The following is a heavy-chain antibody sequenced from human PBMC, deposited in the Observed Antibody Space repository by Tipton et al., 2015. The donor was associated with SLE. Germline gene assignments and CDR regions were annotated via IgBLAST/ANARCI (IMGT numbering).Heavy chain of an antibody. CDR1: GFTFSSYG. CDR3: AKNYCSGGSCQDY. Sequence: SLRLSCAASGFTFSSYGVHWVRQAPGKGLEWVAFIRYDGSNKYYADSVKGRFTISRDNSKNTLYLQMNSLRAEDTAVYYCAKNYCSGGSCQDYWGQGTLVTVSS. CDR2: IRYDGSNK. V-gene: IGHV3-30*02. D-gene: IGHD2-15*01. J-gene: IGHJ4*02.